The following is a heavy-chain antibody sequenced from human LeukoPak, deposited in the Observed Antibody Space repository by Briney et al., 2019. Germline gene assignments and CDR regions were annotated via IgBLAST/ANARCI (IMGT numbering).Heavy chain of an antibody. Sequence: GGSLRLSCAASEFSVGSNYMTWVRQAPGKGLEWVANIKQDGSEKNYVDSLKGRFTISRDNAKNSLYLQMNSLRAGDTAVYYCARGSLWFGLDSWGQGTLVTVSS. V-gene: IGHV3-7*01. CDR2: IKQDGSEK. D-gene: IGHD3-10*01. CDR1: EFSVGSNY. CDR3: ARGSLWFGLDS. J-gene: IGHJ4*02.